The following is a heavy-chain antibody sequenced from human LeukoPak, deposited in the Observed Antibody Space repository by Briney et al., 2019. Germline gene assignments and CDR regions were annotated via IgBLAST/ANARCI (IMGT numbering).Heavy chain of an antibody. J-gene: IGHJ4*02. Sequence: SETLSLTCTVSGGSISSSSYYWGWIRQPPGKGLEWIGSIYYSGSTYYNPSLKSRVTISVDTSKNQFSLKLSSVTAADTAVYYCARHALRLWFGASRFDYWGQGTLVTVSS. CDR2: IYYSGST. CDR3: ARHALRLWFGASRFDY. CDR1: GGSISSSSYY. V-gene: IGHV4-39*01. D-gene: IGHD3-10*01.